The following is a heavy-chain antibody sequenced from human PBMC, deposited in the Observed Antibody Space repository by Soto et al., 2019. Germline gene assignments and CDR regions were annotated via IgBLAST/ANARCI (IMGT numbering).Heavy chain of an antibody. D-gene: IGHD1-26*01. CDR2: TSGSGDTT. Sequence: EVQLLESGGGLVQPGGSLRLSCAASGFPFSTYAMNWVRQAPGKGLEWVSITSGSGDTTTYADSVKGRFTISRDNSKNTLYLQMDSLRAEDTAVYYCTNRGGSKVGYWGQGTLVTVSS. V-gene: IGHV3-23*01. CDR3: TNRGGSKVGY. J-gene: IGHJ4*02. CDR1: GFPFSTYA.